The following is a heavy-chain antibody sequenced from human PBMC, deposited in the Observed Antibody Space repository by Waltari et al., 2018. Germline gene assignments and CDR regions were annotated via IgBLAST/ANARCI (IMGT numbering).Heavy chain of an antibody. CDR1: GGSISSGGYY. D-gene: IGHD3-22*01. CDR2: IYYRGST. V-gene: IGHV4-31*01. CDR3: ARAHYYDSSGYYYEKGQNAFDI. J-gene: IGHJ3*02. Sequence: QVQLQESGPGLVKPSQTLSLTCTVSGGSISSGGYYWSWIRQHPGKGLEWIGYIYYRGSTSYNPSLKSLVTISVDTSKNQFSLKLSSVTAADTAVYYCARAHYYDSSGYYYEKGQNAFDIWGQGTMVTVSS.